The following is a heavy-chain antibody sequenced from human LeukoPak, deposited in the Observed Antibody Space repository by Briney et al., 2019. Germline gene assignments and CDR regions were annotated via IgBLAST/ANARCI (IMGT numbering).Heavy chain of an antibody. Sequence: PGGSLRLSCAASGFTFSSYSMNWVRQAPGKGLEWVSAISGSGGSTYYADSVKGRFTISRDNAKNSLYLQMNSLRAEDTAVYYCARDPQYQLLYFVGFFDYWGQGTLVTVSS. CDR2: ISGSGGST. CDR1: GFTFSSYS. D-gene: IGHD2-2*02. J-gene: IGHJ4*02. V-gene: IGHV3-21*01. CDR3: ARDPQYQLLYFVGFFDY.